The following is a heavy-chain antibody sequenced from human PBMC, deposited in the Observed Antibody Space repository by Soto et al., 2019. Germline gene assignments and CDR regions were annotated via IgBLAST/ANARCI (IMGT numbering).Heavy chain of an antibody. V-gene: IGHV4-31*03. CDR2: IYYSGST. CDR3: ARWWSGSRQGFDP. Sequence: QVQLQESGPGLVKPSQTLSLTCTVSGGSISSGDYYWSWIRQHPGKGLEWIGYIYYSGSTYYNPSPKSRVTISVDTSKYPFSLKLSSVTAADTAVYYCARWWSGSRQGFDPWGQGTLVTVSS. D-gene: IGHD3-3*01. J-gene: IGHJ5*02. CDR1: GGSISSGDYY.